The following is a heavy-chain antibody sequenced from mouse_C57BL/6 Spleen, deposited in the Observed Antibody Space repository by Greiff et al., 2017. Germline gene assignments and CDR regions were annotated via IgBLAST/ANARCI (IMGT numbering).Heavy chain of an antibody. D-gene: IGHD2-3*01. CDR3: ASGGWLLRDYYAMDY. J-gene: IGHJ4*01. CDR2: LNPNNGGT. CDR1: GYTFTDYY. Sequence: VQLQQSGPELVKPGASVKISCKASGYTFTDYYMNWVKQSTGKSLEWIGVLNPNNGGTSYNQKFKGKATLTVDQSSSTAYMVLRSLTSEDSAFNYCASGGWLLRDYYAMDYWGQGTSVTVSS. V-gene: IGHV1-26*01.